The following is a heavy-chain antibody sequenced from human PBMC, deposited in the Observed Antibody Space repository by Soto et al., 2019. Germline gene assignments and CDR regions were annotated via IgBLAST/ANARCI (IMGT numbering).Heavy chain of an antibody. V-gene: IGHV3-48*01. CDR3: ARVVISGSYLDY. D-gene: IGHD1-26*01. J-gene: IGHJ4*02. CDR1: GFMFNGYM. Sequence: GVSLRLSFAASGFMFNGYMMNWVRQAPGKGLEWLSYISSGSGTIYYADSVKGRFTISRDNAKNSLYLQMNSLRAEDTAVYYCARVVISGSYLDYWGQGTLVTVSS. CDR2: ISSGSGTI.